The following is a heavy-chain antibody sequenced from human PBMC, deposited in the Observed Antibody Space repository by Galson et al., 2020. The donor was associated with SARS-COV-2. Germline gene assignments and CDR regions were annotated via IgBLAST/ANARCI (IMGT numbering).Heavy chain of an antibody. J-gene: IGHJ3*02. CDR1: GFTFSSYA. D-gene: IGHD1-26*01. Sequence: GESLKISCAASGFTFSSYAMSWVRQAPGKGLEWVSAISGSGGSTYYADSVKGRFTISRDNSKNTLYLQMNSLRAEDTAVYYCAKELGGHGSGGYVLRTAFDIWGQGTMVTVSS. V-gene: IGHV3-23*01. CDR2: ISGSGGST. CDR3: AKELGGHGSGGYVLRTAFDI.